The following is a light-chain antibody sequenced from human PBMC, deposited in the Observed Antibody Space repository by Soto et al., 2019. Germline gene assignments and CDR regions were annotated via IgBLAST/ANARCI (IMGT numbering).Light chain of an antibody. CDR1: QSISGS. Sequence: DIQMTQSPSTLSASVGDRVTITCRASQSISGSLAWYQKKPGKAPKLLIYDGSSLESGVPSRFSGSGSGTDFTLTISSLQPDDFATYYCQHYNGYPFSFGQGTKLEIK. CDR3: QHYNGYPFS. CDR2: DGS. J-gene: IGKJ2*03. V-gene: IGKV1-5*01.